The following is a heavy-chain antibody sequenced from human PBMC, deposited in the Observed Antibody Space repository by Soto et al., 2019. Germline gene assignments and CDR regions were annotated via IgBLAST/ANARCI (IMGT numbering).Heavy chain of an antibody. J-gene: IGHJ3*02. D-gene: IGHD1-26*01. CDR2: INPSGGST. Sequence: ASVKVSCKASGYTFTSYYMHWVRQAPGQGLEWMGIINPSGGSTSYAQKFQGRVTMTRDTSTSTVYMELSSLRSEDTAVYYCARDRGATTSVVAFDIWGQGTMVTV. CDR3: ARDRGATTSVVAFDI. V-gene: IGHV1-46*01. CDR1: GYTFTSYY.